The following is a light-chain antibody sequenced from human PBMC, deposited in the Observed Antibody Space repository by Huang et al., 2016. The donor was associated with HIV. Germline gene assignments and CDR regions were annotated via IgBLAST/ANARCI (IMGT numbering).Light chain of an antibody. CDR3: QQYDNWPRT. J-gene: IGKJ1*01. Sequence: EIVMTQSPATLSVSPGERATLSGRASHSVSSNLAWYQQKPGQAPRLLIYGASTRATGIPARFSGSGSGTEFTLTISSLQSEDFAVYYCQQYDNWPRTFGQGTMVEVK. CDR1: HSVSSN. V-gene: IGKV3-15*01. CDR2: GAS.